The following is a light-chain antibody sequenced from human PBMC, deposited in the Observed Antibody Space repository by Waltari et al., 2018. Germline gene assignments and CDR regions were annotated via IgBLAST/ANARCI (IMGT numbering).Light chain of an antibody. J-gene: IGLJ3*02. CDR2: DTS. CDR3: LLSFRSGWV. Sequence: QAVVTQEPSLTVSPGEPVTLTCAPSSGPFIYFRFPYWLQQRPGQAPRTLIYDTSFKNMWTPARFSGSLIGGRAVLTLSGAQPEDEADYYCLLSFRSGWVFGGGTRLIV. V-gene: IGLV7-46*01. CDR1: SGPFIYFRF.